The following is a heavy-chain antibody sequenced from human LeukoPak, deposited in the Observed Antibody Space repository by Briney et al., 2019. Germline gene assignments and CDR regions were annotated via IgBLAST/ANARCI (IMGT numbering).Heavy chain of an antibody. CDR3: ASFLAVRQQWLVPGGEDY. CDR1: GGTFSSYA. D-gene: IGHD6-19*01. J-gene: IGHJ4*02. CDR2: IIPIFGTA. V-gene: IGHV1-69*06. Sequence: APVKVSCKASGGTFSSYAISWVRQAPGQGLEWMGGIIPIFGTANYAQKFQGRVTITADKSTSTAYMELSSLRSEDTAVYYCASFLAVRQQWLVPGGEDYWGQGTLVTVSS.